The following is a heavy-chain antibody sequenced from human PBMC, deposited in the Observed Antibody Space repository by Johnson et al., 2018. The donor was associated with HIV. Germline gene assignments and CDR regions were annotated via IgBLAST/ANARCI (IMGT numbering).Heavy chain of an antibody. Sequence: QVQLVESGGGVVQPGRSLRLSCAASGFTFSSYAMHWVRQAPGKGLEWLAVISYDGSNKYYADSVKGRFTISRDNSKNTLYLQMNSLRAEETAVYYCARELEFGDLRKNDAFDIWGQGTMVTVSS. V-gene: IGHV3-30-3*01. J-gene: IGHJ3*02. CDR2: ISYDGSNK. D-gene: IGHD4-17*01. CDR3: ARELEFGDLRKNDAFDI. CDR1: GFTFSSYA.